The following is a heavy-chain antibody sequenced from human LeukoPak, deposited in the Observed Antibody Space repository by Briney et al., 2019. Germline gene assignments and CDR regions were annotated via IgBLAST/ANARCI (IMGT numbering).Heavy chain of an antibody. J-gene: IGHJ4*02. CDR3: ASPTSPYCSGGSCYWD. CDR2: IFYSGST. Sequence: SETLSLTCTVSGGSISTSNYYWGWIRQPPGKGLEWIGNIFYSGSTYYSPSLKSRVTISVDTSKNQFSLKLSSVTAADTAVYYCASPTSPYCSGGSCYWDWGQGTLVTVSS. CDR1: GGSISTSNYY. V-gene: IGHV4-39*01. D-gene: IGHD2-15*01.